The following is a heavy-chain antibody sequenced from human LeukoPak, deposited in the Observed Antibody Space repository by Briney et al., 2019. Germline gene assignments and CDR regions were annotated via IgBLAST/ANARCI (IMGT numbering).Heavy chain of an antibody. CDR2: INTNTGNP. D-gene: IGHD2-2*03. J-gene: IGHJ6*02. CDR3: ARHGYCSSTSCYYYYGMDV. Sequence: ASVKVSCQASGYTFTSYAMNWVRQAPGQGLEWMGWINTNTGNPTYAQGFTGRFVFSLDTSVSTAYLQISSLKAEDTAVYYCARHGYCSSTSCYYYYGMDVWGQGTTVTVSS. CDR1: GYTFTSYA. V-gene: IGHV7-4-1*02.